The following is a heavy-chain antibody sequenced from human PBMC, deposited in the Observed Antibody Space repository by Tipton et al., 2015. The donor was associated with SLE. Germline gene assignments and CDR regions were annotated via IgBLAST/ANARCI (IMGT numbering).Heavy chain of an antibody. Sequence: SLRLSCAASGFTFSSYAMHWVRQAPGKGLEWVAVISYDGSNKYYADSVKGRFTISRDNSKNTLFLQMNSLRAEDTAVYYCVRESPHDQRYYYMDFWGKGTTVTVSS. D-gene: IGHD3-3*01. J-gene: IGHJ6*03. CDR1: GFTFSSYA. CDR2: ISYDGSNK. V-gene: IGHV3-30*04. CDR3: VRESPHDQRYYYMDF.